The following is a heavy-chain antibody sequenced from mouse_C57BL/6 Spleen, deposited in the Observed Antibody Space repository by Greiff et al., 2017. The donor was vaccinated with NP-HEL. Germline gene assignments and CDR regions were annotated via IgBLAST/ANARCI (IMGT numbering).Heavy chain of an antibody. CDR2: IDPSDSYT. D-gene: IGHD1-1*02. Sequence: VQLQQPGAELVRPGTSVKLSCKASGYTFTSYWMHWVKQRPGQGLEWIGVIDPSDSYTNYNQKFKGKATLTVDTSSSTAYMQRSSLTSEDTAVYYWARREPLYAMGYFDVWGTGTTVTVSS. CDR1: GYTFTSYW. V-gene: IGHV1-59*01. J-gene: IGHJ1*03. CDR3: ARREPLYAMGYFDV.